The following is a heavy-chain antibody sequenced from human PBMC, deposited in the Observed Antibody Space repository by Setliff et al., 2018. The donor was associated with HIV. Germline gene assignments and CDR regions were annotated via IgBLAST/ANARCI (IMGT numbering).Heavy chain of an antibody. CDR2: LYHSGTT. V-gene: IGHV4-39*02. CDR1: GDSISSSAYY. J-gene: IGHJ3*02. CDR3: ATSFYYGSGSYCAFDI. Sequence: PSETLSLTCTVSGDSISSSAYYWGWIRQPPGKGLEWIASLYHSGTTYYNPSLKSRVTVSVDTSKNHFSLKLSSVTAADTAVYYCATSFYYGSGSYCAFDIWGQGTMVTVSS. D-gene: IGHD3-10*01.